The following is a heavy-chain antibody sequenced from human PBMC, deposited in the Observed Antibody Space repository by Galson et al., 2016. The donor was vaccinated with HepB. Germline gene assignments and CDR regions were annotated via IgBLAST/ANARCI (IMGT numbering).Heavy chain of an antibody. V-gene: IGHV3-21*01. D-gene: IGHD5-24*01. J-gene: IGHJ4*02. Sequence: SLRLSCAVSGFSFSDYSIYWVRQTPGGGLEWVSSIGIRGSSRYYAASVRGRFTISTDSANKSAFLHLSALRVEDTAIYYCARGFVMGGGYNTPGYWGQGTLVTVSS. CDR2: IGIRGSSR. CDR1: GFSFSDYS. CDR3: ARGFVMGGGYNTPGY.